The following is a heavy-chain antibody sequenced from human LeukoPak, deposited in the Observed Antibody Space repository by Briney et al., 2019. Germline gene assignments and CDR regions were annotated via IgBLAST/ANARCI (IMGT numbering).Heavy chain of an antibody. V-gene: IGHV4-61*02. CDR1: GGSISSGSYY. J-gene: IGHJ4*02. CDR3: ARGTSLSGLSGYYFDY. CDR2: IYTSGST. D-gene: IGHD3-22*01. Sequence: SQTLSLTCTVSGGSISSGSYYWSWLRQPAGKGLEWIVRIYTSGSTNYNPSLKSRVTISVDTSKNQFSLKLSSVTAADTAVYHCARGTSLSGLSGYYFDYWGQGTLVTVSS.